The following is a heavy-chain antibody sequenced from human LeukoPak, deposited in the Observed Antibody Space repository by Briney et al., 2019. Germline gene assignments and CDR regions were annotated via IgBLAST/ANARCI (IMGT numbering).Heavy chain of an antibody. V-gene: IGHV4-34*01. Sequence: SETLSLTCAVYGGSFSGYYWSWIRQPPGKGLEWIGEINHSGSTDYNPSLKSRVTISVDTSKNQFSLKLSSVTAADTAVYYCARYDFWSGYYYYWGQGTLVTVSS. CDR2: INHSGST. CDR3: ARYDFWSGYYYY. D-gene: IGHD3-3*01. J-gene: IGHJ4*02. CDR1: GGSFSGYY.